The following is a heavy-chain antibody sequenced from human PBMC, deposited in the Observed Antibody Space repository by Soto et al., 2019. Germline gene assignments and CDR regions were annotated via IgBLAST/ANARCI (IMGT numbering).Heavy chain of an antibody. D-gene: IGHD1-7*01. CDR2: ISYSGRT. Sequence: QVQLQESGPGLVKPSQTLSLTCTVSGGSISSGNYYWSWIRQPPGKGLEWIGFISYSGRTYYNASLKSRVTISADASKNPFSLNLSFVTAADTAVYYCATMGTPATGLYYFDYWGQGTLVTVSS. J-gene: IGHJ4*02. CDR3: ATMGTPATGLYYFDY. V-gene: IGHV4-30-4*01. CDR1: GGSISSGNYY.